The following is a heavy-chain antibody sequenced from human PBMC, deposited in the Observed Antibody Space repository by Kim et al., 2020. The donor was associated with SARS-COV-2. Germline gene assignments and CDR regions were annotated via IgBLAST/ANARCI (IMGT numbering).Heavy chain of an antibody. J-gene: IGHJ1*01. V-gene: IGHV3-30*18. CDR1: GFTFSSYG. Sequence: GGSLRLSCAASGFTFSSYGMHWVRQAPGKGLEWVAVISYDGSNKYYADSVKDRFTISRDNSKNTLYLQMNSLRAEDTAVYYCAKEGGGYCSGGSCYEHWGQGTLVTVSS. CDR2: ISYDGSNK. CDR3: AKEGGGYCSGGSCYEH. D-gene: IGHD2-15*01.